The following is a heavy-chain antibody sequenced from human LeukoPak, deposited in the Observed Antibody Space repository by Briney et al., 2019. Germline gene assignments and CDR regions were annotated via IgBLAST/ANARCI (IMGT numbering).Heavy chain of an antibody. CDR1: GFTFSSYA. CDR3: AREPYDSSGYSFDY. D-gene: IGHD3-22*01. J-gene: IGHJ4*02. CDR2: ISYDGSNK. Sequence: GGSLRLSCAASGFTFSSYAMHWVRQAPGKGLEWVAVISYDGSNKYYADSVKGRFTISRDNSKNTLYLQMNSLRAEDTAVYYCAREPYDSSGYSFDYWGQGTLVTVSP. V-gene: IGHV3-30-3*01.